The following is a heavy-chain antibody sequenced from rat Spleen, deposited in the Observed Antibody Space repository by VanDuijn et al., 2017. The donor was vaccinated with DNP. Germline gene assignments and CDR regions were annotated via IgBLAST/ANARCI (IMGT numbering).Heavy chain of an antibody. CDR1: GFSLTTYT. CDR2: ISSGGNT. CDR3: TRDDIGTTRFDY. J-gene: IGHJ2*01. D-gene: IGHD1-5*01. Sequence: QVQLKESGPGLVQSSQTLSLTCTVSGFSLTTYTINWIRQPPGKGLEWIAAISSGGNTYYNSPLKSRLSISRDTSKSQVFLKMNSLQTEDTAIYFCTRDDIGTTRFDYWGQGVMVTVSS. V-gene: IGHV2-6*01.